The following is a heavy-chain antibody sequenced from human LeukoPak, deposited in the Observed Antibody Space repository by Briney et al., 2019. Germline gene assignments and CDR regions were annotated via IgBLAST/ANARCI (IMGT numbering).Heavy chain of an antibody. V-gene: IGHV4-34*01. J-gene: IGHJ4*02. CDR3: ARRILIRPFDY. CDR2: INHSGST. CDR1: GGSFSGYY. D-gene: IGHD2-8*01. Sequence: SETLSLTCAVYGGSFSGYYWSWIRQPPVKELEWIGEINHSGSTNYNPSLKSRVTISVDTSKNQFSLKLSSVTAADTAVYYCARRILIRPFDYWGQGTLVTVSS.